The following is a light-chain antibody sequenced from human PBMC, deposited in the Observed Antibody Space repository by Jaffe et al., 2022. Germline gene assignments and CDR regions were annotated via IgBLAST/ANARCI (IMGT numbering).Light chain of an antibody. J-gene: IGKJ2*01. V-gene: IGKV2-30*01. CDR3: MQGSHWPS. Sequence: DFLMTQFPLSLSVTLGQPASISCTSSQSLVSSDGNTYLNWFLQRPGQSPRRLIYKVSNRDSGVPERFSGSGSDTYFTLKISRVESEDVGLYFCMQGSHWPSFGQGTKLEIK. CDR1: QSLVSSDGNTY. CDR2: KVS.